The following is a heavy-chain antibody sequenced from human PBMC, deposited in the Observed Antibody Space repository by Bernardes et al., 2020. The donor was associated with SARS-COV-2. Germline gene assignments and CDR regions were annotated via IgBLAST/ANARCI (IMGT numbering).Heavy chain of an antibody. V-gene: IGHV1-18*04. CDR1: GYTFTNYG. J-gene: IGHJ5*02. D-gene: IGHD2-8*02. CDR2: ISAYNGHT. CDR3: ARRDCTGGTCHGTFDP. Sequence: ASVKASCKASGYTFTNYGMSWVRQAPGQGLEWMGWISAYNGHTNYAQKFQGRVTMTTDTSTSTAYMELRSLRSDDTAVYYCARRDCTGGTCHGTFDPWGQGTLVTVSS.